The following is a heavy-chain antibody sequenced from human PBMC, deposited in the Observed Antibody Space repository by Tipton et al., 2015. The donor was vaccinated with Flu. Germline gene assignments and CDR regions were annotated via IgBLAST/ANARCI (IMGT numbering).Heavy chain of an antibody. D-gene: IGHD1-26*01. Sequence: SLRLSCTVSGGSISRSSFYWGWIRQSPGKGLEWVGRIKSKTDSATRDFAAPVRGRFSISRDDSQNTLFLQMNSLKTEDTAVYYCTAGVGATDHDYWGQGTLVTVSS. J-gene: IGHJ4*02. CDR2: IKSKTDSATR. CDR1: GGSISRSSFY. CDR3: TAGVGATDHDY. V-gene: IGHV3-15*05.